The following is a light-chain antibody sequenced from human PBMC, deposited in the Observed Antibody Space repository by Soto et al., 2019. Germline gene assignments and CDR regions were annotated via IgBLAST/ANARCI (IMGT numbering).Light chain of an antibody. CDR3: QQYGRSPDLFT. V-gene: IGKV3-20*01. J-gene: IGKJ3*01. Sequence: IVLTQSPDTLSLSPGERATLSCRASQSVSSSYLAWYQQKPGQAPRLLIYDASNRPTGIPDRFSGSGSGTDFTLTISRLEPEDFAVYYCQQYGRSPDLFTFGPGTKVDIK. CDR2: DAS. CDR1: QSVSSSY.